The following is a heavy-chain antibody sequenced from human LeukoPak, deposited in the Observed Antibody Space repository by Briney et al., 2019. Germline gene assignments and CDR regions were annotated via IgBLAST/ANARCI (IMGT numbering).Heavy chain of an antibody. CDR2: ICVTGST. D-gene: IGHD3-16*02. CDR1: GGSIGTYY. Sequence: SETLSLTCTVSGGSIGTYYWSWIRQSPGKGLEWIGYICVTGSTRYNPYLHSRVTISVDTSRNQFFLKMSSVTAADTAVYYCARHIGGGIEDMDVWGKGTKVTVSS. V-gene: IGHV4-59*08. CDR3: ARHIGGGIEDMDV. J-gene: IGHJ6*03.